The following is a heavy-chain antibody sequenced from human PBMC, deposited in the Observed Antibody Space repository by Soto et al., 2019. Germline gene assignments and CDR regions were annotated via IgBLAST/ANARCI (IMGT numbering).Heavy chain of an antibody. CDR1: GGSISSSSYY. CDR3: ARQRRGYCSSTSCLAPSGYYYYYYMDV. CDR2: IYYSGST. D-gene: IGHD2-2*01. Sequence: QLQLQESGPGLVKPSETLSLTCTVSGGSISSSSYYWGWIRQPPGKGLEWIGSIYYSGSTYYNPSLKSRVTISVDTSKNQFSLKLSSVTAADTAVYYCARQRRGYCSSTSCLAPSGYYYYYYMDVWGKGTTVTVSS. J-gene: IGHJ6*03. V-gene: IGHV4-39*01.